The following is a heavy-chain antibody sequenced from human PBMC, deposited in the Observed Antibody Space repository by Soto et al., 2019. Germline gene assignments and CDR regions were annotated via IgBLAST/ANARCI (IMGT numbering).Heavy chain of an antibody. D-gene: IGHD2-2*02. Sequence: SETLSLTCTVSGGSISSSSYYWGWIRQPPGKGLEWIGSIYYSGSTYYNPSLKSRVTISVDTSKNQFSLKLSSVTAADTAVYYCARHGANCSCICCYMRYYYYYCYMDVWGKGTTVTVSS. V-gene: IGHV4-39*01. CDR3: ARHGANCSCICCYMRYYYYYCYMDV. CDR2: IYYSGST. CDR1: GGSISSSSYY. J-gene: IGHJ6*03.